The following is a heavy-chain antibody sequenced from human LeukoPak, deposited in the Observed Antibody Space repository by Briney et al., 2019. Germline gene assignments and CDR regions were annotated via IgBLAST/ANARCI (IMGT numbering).Heavy chain of an antibody. Sequence: SVKVSCKVSGYTLTELSMHWVRQAPGQGLEWMGGIIPIFGTANYAQKFQGRVTITADESTSTAYMELSSLRSEDTAVYYCARDGDDSSGYYFSSWFDPWGQGTLVTVSS. D-gene: IGHD3-22*01. V-gene: IGHV1-69*13. CDR1: GYTLTELS. CDR2: IIPIFGTA. CDR3: ARDGDDSSGYYFSSWFDP. J-gene: IGHJ5*02.